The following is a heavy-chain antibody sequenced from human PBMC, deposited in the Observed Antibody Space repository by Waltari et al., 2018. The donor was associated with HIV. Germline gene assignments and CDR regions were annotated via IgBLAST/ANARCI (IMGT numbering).Heavy chain of an antibody. CDR2: IAVISVST. CDR1: GFTFSSYA. D-gene: IGHD7-27*01. CDR3: ARQSLGSFDY. J-gene: IGHJ4*02. V-gene: IGHV3-23*01. Sequence: EVQLLESGGGLVQPGGSLRLSCATSGFTFSSYAMSWVRQAPRKGVELLSSIAVISVSTNIADSVKGRFTISRDNSKNPLYLQMDSLGAEDTAVYYCARQSLGSFDYWGQGTLVTVSS.